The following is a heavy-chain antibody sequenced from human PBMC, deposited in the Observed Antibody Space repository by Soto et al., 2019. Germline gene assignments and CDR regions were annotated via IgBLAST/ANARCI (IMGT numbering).Heavy chain of an antibody. Sequence: EVQLVESGGGLVQPGGSLRLSCAASGFTVSSYWMHWVRQAPGKGLVWVSRINSDGSSTSYADSVKGRFTISRDNAENTLYLQMNSLRAEDTAVYYCARAALGSSIWYDYWGQGTLVTVSS. D-gene: IGHD6-13*01. CDR2: INSDGSST. CDR1: GFTVSSYW. CDR3: ARAALGSSIWYDY. J-gene: IGHJ4*02. V-gene: IGHV3-74*01.